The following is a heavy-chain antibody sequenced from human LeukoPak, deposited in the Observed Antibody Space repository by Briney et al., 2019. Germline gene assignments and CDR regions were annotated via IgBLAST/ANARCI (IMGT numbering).Heavy chain of an antibody. Sequence: PGGSLRLSCAASEFTFSSYSMNWVRQAPGKGLEWVSSISSSSSYIYYADSVKGRFTISRDNAKNSLYLQMNSLRAEDTAVYYCARDAHYDSSGYPYWGQGTLVTVSS. CDR3: ARDAHYDSSGYPY. CDR1: EFTFSSYS. V-gene: IGHV3-21*01. CDR2: ISSSSSYI. J-gene: IGHJ4*02. D-gene: IGHD3-22*01.